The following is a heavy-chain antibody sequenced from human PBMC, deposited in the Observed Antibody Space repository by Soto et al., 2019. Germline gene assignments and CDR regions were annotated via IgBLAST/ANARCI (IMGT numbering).Heavy chain of an antibody. CDR2: ISTGGAYM. Sequence: EVQLVESGGGLVKAGGSLRLFCTASGFTFRNYNMNWVRQAPGKGLEWVSSISTGGAYMFYADSVKGRFTISRDNAQNSRFLQIDSPRAEDTAVYYCARDIASPGGDYFDSWGQGTLVTVSS. J-gene: IGHJ4*02. D-gene: IGHD2-21*01. CDR3: ARDIASPGGDYFDS. V-gene: IGHV3-21*06. CDR1: GFTFRNYN.